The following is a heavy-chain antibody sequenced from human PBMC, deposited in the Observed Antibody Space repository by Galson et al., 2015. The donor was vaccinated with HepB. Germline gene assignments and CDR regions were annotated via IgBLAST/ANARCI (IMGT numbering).Heavy chain of an antibody. D-gene: IGHD3-22*01. CDR3: ARGNYYDTSGFLGGDY. Sequence: SVKVSCKASGYTFGGFYMHWVRQAPGQGLEWMGWINPNSGDTNYAQKFQGRVTMTRDTSISTAYMELSRLRSDDTAVYYCARGNYYDTSGFLGGDYWGQGTLVTVSS. J-gene: IGHJ4*02. CDR2: INPNSGDT. CDR1: GYTFGGFY. V-gene: IGHV1-2*02.